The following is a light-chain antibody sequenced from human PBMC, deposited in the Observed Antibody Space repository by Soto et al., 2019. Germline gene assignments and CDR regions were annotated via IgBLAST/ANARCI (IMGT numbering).Light chain of an antibody. Sequence: DIQMTQSPSTLSASVGDRVTITCRASQSITPWLAWYQQKPGKVPKLLIYQASSLESGVPLRFSGSASGTEFTLTINSLQPDDFETYYCQHYNRYSATLGQGTKVDIK. CDR2: QAS. J-gene: IGKJ1*01. CDR1: QSITPW. CDR3: QHYNRYSAT. V-gene: IGKV1-5*03.